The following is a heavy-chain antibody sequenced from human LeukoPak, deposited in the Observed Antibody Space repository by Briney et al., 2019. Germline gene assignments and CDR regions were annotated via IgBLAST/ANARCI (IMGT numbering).Heavy chain of an antibody. Sequence: GGSLRLSCTASGFTFNRNAISWVRQAPGKGLEWVSTIGGSGDKTFYADSVKGRFTISRDNSKNMVHLQMNSLTGEDTALYYCVRRGDASSGWGDHDFWGQGALVTVSS. CDR2: IGGSGDKT. CDR3: VRRGDASSGWGDHDF. CDR1: GFTFNRNA. V-gene: IGHV3-23*01. J-gene: IGHJ4*02. D-gene: IGHD6-19*01.